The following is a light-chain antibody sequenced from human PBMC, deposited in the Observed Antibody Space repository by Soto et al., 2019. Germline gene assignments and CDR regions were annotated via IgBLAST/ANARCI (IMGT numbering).Light chain of an antibody. Sequence: QSVLTQPASVSRSPGQSITISCTGTSSDVGAYNLVSWYQHHPGKAPKLMIYEGSKRPSGVSNRFSGSKSGNPASLTISGLQAEDEADYHCASYVGSNSYVFGSGTNLTVL. J-gene: IGLJ1*01. CDR2: EGS. V-gene: IGLV2-23*01. CDR1: SSDVGAYNL. CDR3: ASYVGSNSYV.